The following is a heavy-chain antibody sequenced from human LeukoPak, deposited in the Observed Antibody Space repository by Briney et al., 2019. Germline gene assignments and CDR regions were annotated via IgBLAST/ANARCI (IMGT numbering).Heavy chain of an antibody. V-gene: IGHV3-23*01. Sequence: GGSLRLSCTASGFTFSHYAMIWVRQTPGKGLEWVSAINDGDDGPYYADSVKGRFTISRDNSKNTLFLQMNNLRAEDTALYYCTRSLNSFTSGTSRRDFDSWGQGTLVTVSS. CDR2: INDGDDGP. CDR3: TRSLNSFTSGTSRRDFDS. J-gene: IGHJ4*02. D-gene: IGHD3-10*01. CDR1: GFTFSHYA.